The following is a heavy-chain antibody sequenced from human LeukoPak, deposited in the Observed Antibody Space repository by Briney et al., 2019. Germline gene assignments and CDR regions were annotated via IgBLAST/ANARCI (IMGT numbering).Heavy chain of an antibody. D-gene: IGHD3-22*01. CDR1: GFTFSSYL. CDR2: ISYDGSNK. Sequence: GGSLGLSCSGSGFTFSSYLMHLVRQAPGKGLEWVALISYDGSNKYYADSVKGRFTISRDNSKNTLYVQMNSLRAEDTAVYYCARGDFYDSSGYLGGIDYWDEGTLVTVSS. J-gene: IGHJ4*02. CDR3: ARGDFYDSSGYLGGIDY. V-gene: IGHV3-30-3*01.